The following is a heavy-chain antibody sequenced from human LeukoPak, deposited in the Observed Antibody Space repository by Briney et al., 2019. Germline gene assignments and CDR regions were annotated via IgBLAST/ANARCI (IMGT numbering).Heavy chain of an antibody. D-gene: IGHD6-19*01. CDR3: AKDRDTSGWRYFDY. Sequence: GGSLRLSCAASGFTFSGYAMNWVRQAPGKGLEWVSAISGGGGTTYYADSVKGRFTISRDNSKNTLYLQMNSLRTEDTALFYCAKDRDTSGWRYFDYWGQGTLVTVSS. V-gene: IGHV3-23*01. J-gene: IGHJ4*02. CDR2: ISGGGGTT. CDR1: GFTFSGYA.